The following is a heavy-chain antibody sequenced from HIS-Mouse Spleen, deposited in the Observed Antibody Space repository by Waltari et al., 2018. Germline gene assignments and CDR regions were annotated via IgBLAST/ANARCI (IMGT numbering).Heavy chain of an antibody. Sequence: QVQLQESGPGLVKPSETLSLTCTVSGYSISSGYYWGWIRQPPGKGLEWIGSIYHSGSTYYNPSLKSRVTISVDTSKNQFSLKLSSVTAADTAVYYCAREPPQLGFDYWGQGTLVTVSS. CDR3: AREPPQLGFDY. CDR1: GYSISSGYY. V-gene: IGHV4-38-2*02. CDR2: IYHSGST. D-gene: IGHD7-27*01. J-gene: IGHJ4*02.